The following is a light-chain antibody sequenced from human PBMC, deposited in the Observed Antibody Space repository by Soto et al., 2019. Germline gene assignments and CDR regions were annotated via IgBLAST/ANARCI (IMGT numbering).Light chain of an antibody. CDR3: SSYAGSNNYV. Sequence: QSALTQPPSASGSPGQSVTISCTGPSSDVGAYNYLSWYQQHPGKAPKLMIYEVSKRPSGVPDRFSGSKSGNTASLTVSGLQAEDEADYDCSSYAGSNNYVFGTGTKLTVL. V-gene: IGLV2-8*01. CDR2: EVS. CDR1: SSDVGAYNY. J-gene: IGLJ1*01.